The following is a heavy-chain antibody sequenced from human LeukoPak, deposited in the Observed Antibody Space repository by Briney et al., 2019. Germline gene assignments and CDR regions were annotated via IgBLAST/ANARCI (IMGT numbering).Heavy chain of an antibody. D-gene: IGHD4-17*01. CDR1: GGSISNYY. J-gene: IGHJ6*02. CDR2: IYTSGST. Sequence: SETLSLTCTLSGGSISNYYWGWIRQPAGKGLEWLGRIYTSGSTNYIPSLKSRVTMSLDTAKNQFSLRLSSVTAADTAIYYCARGPAPTERGGMDVWGQGTTVTVSS. CDR3: ARGPAPTERGGMDV. V-gene: IGHV4-4*07.